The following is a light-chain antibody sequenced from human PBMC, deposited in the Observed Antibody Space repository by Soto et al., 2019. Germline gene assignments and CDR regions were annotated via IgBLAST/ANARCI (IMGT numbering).Light chain of an antibody. CDR2: GAS. CDR1: QSVSSN. V-gene: IGKV3-15*01. CDR3: QQYNKWPPRT. J-gene: IGKJ1*01. Sequence: EIVMTQSPATLSVSPGERATLSCRASQSVSSNLAWYQQKPGQAPRLLIYGASTRATGIPARFSGSGSGTEFPLTISSLQAEDFAVYYCQQYNKWPPRTFGQGTTVEIK.